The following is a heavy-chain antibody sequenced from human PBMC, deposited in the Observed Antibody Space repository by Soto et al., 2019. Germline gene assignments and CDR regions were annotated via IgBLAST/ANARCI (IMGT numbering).Heavy chain of an antibody. V-gene: IGHV4-34*01. CDR1: GGSFSGYY. Sequence: QVQLQQWGAGLLKPSETLSLTCAVYGGSFSGYYWSWIRQPPGKGLEWIGEINHSGSTNYNPSLKGRVTISVDTSKNQFSLKLSSVTAADTAVYYCGWGGSYYYYGMDVWGQGTTVTVSS. CDR3: GWGGSYYYYGMDV. CDR2: INHSGST. D-gene: IGHD2-15*01. J-gene: IGHJ6*02.